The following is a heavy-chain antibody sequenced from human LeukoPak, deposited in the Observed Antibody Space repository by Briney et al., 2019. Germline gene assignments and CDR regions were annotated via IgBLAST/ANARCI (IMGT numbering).Heavy chain of an antibody. CDR1: GGSFSGYY. J-gene: IGHJ4*02. D-gene: IGHD3-3*01. CDR2: INHSAST. V-gene: IGHV4-34*01. CDR3: ARAVTIFGVVIRYYFDY. Sequence: PSETLSLTCAVYGGSFSGYYWSWIRQPPGKGLEWIGEINHSASTNYKPSPKSRVTISVDTSKNQFSLKLSSVTAADTAVYYCARAVTIFGVVIRYYFDYWGQGTLVTVSS.